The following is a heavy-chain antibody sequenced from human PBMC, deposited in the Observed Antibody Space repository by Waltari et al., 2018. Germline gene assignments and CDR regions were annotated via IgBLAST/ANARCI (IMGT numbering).Heavy chain of an antibody. V-gene: IGHV1-69-2*01. CDR2: LDPENGAT. CDR1: GHIFTDYY. J-gene: IGHJ4*02. CDR3: ANSMSGPRVQ. D-gene: IGHD3-3*01. Sequence: EAKLIQSGAQVKSPGATGTVSCTAFGHIFTDYYMHGMQQVPGKGPEWMVRLDPENGATEFADRFQGRLTVTADTSTDTAYMELSGLTSEDTATYYCANSMSGPRVQWGQGTQVTVSP.